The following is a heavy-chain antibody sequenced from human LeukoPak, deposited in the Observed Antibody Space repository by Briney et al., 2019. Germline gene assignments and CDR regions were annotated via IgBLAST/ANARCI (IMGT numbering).Heavy chain of an antibody. Sequence: GGSLRLSCAASGFTFSHYGMHWVRQAPGKGLEWVAVIWYDGADKYYADSVKGRFTISRDDAKHTVYLQMNTLRAEDTAVYYCAGGWYYDILAGPQGADFWGQGTLVTVSS. J-gene: IGHJ4*02. CDR3: AGGWYYDILAGPQGADF. CDR2: IWYDGADK. V-gene: IGHV3-33*01. D-gene: IGHD3-9*01. CDR1: GFTFSHYG.